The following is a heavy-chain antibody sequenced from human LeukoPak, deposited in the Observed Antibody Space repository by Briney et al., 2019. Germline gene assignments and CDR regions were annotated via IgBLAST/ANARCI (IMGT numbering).Heavy chain of an antibody. V-gene: IGHV3-21*01. D-gene: IGHD1-20*01. J-gene: IGHJ4*02. CDR3: ARDPPLIIGTTFFDY. CDR1: GFTFSSYA. CDR2: ISTSSTYI. Sequence: GGSLRLSCAASGFTFSSYAMSWVRQAPGKGLEWVSSISTSSTYIYYADSVKGRFTISRDNAKNSLYLQMNSLRAEDTAVYYCARDPPLIIGTTFFDYWGQGTLVTVSS.